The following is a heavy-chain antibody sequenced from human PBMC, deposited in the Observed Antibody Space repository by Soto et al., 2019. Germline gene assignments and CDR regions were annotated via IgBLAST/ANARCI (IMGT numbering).Heavy chain of an antibody. CDR2: INHRGST. J-gene: IGHJ6*02. V-gene: IGHV4-34*01. CDR1: GGSFSGYY. D-gene: IGHD6-13*01. CDR3: ARYSSSWYPLDV. Sequence: SETLSLTCAVYGGSFSGYYWSWIRQPPGKGLEWIGEINHRGSTNYNPSLKSRVTISEDTSKNQFSLKLSSVTAADTAVYYCARYSSSWYPLDVWGQGTTVTVSS.